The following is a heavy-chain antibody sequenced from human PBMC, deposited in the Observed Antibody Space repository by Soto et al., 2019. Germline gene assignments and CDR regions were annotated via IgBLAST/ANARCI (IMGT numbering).Heavy chain of an antibody. J-gene: IGHJ4*02. CDR3: AKDYYDFWGPMDY. V-gene: IGHV3-30*18. Sequence: QVQLVESGGGVVQPGRSLRLSCAASGFTFSSYGMHWVRQAPGKGLEWVAVISYDGSNKYYADSVKGRFTISRDNSKNTLYLQMNSLRAEDTAVYYCAKDYYDFWGPMDYWGQGTLVTVSS. CDR2: ISYDGSNK. CDR1: GFTFSSYG. D-gene: IGHD3-3*01.